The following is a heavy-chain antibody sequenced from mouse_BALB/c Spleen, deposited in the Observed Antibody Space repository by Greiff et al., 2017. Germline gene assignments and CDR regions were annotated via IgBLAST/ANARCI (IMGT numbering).Heavy chain of an antibody. CDR3: ATYNTATAWFAY. CDR1: GYTFTSYY. V-gene: IGHV1S81*02. CDR2: INPSNGGT. J-gene: IGHJ3*01. D-gene: IGHD1-2*01. Sequence: VQLQQSGAELVKPGASVKLSCKASGYTFTSYYMYWVKQRPGQGLEWIGEINPSNGGTNFNEKFKSKATLTVDKSSSTAYMQLSSLTSEDSAVYYCATYNTATAWFAYWGQGTLVTVSA.